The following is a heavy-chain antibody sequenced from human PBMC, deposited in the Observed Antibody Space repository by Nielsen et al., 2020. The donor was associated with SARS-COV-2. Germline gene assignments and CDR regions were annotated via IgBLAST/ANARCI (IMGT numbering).Heavy chain of an antibody. CDR1: GFSFMTYN. J-gene: IGHJ6*02. Sequence: GESLKISCTASGFSFMTYNMHWVRQAPGKGLEWVAAILHYGGNVYHADSVKGRFTISRDNSRNTLYLQMNTLRPEDTAVNSCARDAYGDLIYGMDVWGRGTTVTVSS. V-gene: IGHV3-30*04. CDR3: ARDAYGDLIYGMDV. CDR2: ILHYGGNV. D-gene: IGHD4-17*01.